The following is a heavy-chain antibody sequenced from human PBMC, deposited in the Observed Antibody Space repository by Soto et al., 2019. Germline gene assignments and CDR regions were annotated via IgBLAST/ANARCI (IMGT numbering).Heavy chain of an antibody. CDR1: GGSISTSNW. CDR2: VYRTGST. Sequence: PSETLSLTCAVSGGSISTSNWWSWVRQPPGKGLEWIGEVYRTGSTNYNPSLESRLTISVGKSKNQFSLKLTSVTAADTAVYYCARARATIAAAAIFDCWGQGTLVTSPQ. D-gene: IGHD6-13*01. CDR3: ARARATIAAAAIFDC. J-gene: IGHJ4*02. V-gene: IGHV4-4*02.